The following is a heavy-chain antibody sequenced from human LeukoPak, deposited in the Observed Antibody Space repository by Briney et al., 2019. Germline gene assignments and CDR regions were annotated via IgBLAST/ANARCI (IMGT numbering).Heavy chain of an antibody. CDR2: ITGSGGST. Sequence: PGGSLRLSCAASGFTFKSYGMTWVRQVLGKGLEWVSSITGSGGSTKYADSVNGRFTISRDNSKNTLSLQMTGLRVEDTAVYYCARKVAVAMDLDYWGQGTLVTVSS. CDR1: GFTFKSYG. D-gene: IGHD5-18*01. V-gene: IGHV3-23*01. CDR3: ARKVAVAMDLDY. J-gene: IGHJ4*02.